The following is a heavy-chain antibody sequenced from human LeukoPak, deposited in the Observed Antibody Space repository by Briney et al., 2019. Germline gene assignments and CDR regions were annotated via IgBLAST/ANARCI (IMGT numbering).Heavy chain of an antibody. J-gene: IGHJ4*02. Sequence: PGGSLRLSCAASGFTFTSYSMNWVRQAPGKGLEWVSTISGGGGSTYYADSVKGRFTISRDNSKNTLYLQMSSLRAEDTAVYYCAKEFNRGLPDYWGQGTLVTVPS. V-gene: IGHV3-23*01. CDR1: GFTFTSYS. D-gene: IGHD2-21*01. CDR2: ISGGGGST. CDR3: AKEFNRGLPDY.